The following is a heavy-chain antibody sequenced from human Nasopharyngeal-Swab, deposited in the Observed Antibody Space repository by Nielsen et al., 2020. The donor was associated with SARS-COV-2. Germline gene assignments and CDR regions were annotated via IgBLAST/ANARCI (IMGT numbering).Heavy chain of an antibody. D-gene: IGHD6-19*01. V-gene: IGHV1-24*01. J-gene: IGHJ5*02. CDR1: GYILTELS. Sequence: ASVKVSCKVSGYILTELSMHWVRQAPGKGLEWMGGFDPEDGETIYAQKFQGRVTMTEDTSTDTAYMELSSLRSEDTAVYYCATAAVAGNAGWFDPWGQGTLVTVSS. CDR3: ATAAVAGNAGWFDP. CDR2: FDPEDGET.